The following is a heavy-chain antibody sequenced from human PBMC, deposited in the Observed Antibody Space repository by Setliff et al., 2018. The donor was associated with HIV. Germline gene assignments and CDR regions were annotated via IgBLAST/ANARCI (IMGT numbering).Heavy chain of an antibody. CDR2: IIPMFGTR. V-gene: IGHV1-69*05. CDR3: ARGQSQGYAYSGSYGAFDI. D-gene: IGHD1-26*01. J-gene: IGHJ3*02. Sequence: SVKVSCKASGGTFSSYAINWVRQAPGQGLEWMGGIIPMFGTRNHAQKFQGRVTITTDESTSTAYMELSSLRSEDTALYYCARGQSQGYAYSGSYGAFDIWGQGTMVTVSS. CDR1: GGTFSSYA.